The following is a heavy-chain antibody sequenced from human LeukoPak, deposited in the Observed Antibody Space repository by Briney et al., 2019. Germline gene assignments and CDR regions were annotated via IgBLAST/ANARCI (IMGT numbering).Heavy chain of an antibody. CDR2: ITWNGGYT. CDR3: ARDRNVAGNMDV. Sequence: PGGSLRLSCAASGFIFDDYGMTWVRQAPGKGLEWVSGITWNGGYTGYADSVKGRFTISRDNAKNSLYLQMNSLRAEDTAVYYCARDRNVAGNMDVWGKGTTVTVSS. V-gene: IGHV3-20*04. D-gene: IGHD6-19*01. CDR1: GFIFDDYG. J-gene: IGHJ6*03.